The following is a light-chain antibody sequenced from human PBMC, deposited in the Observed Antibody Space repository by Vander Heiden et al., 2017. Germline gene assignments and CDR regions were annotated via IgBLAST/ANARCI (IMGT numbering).Light chain of an antibody. CDR2: TAS. CDR3: QQYNNWPQT. CDR1: QSVSSN. V-gene: IGKV3-15*01. J-gene: IGKJ2*01. Sequence: PATLSVSPGERATLSCRASQSVSSNLAWYQQKPGQAPRLLIYTASTRATGIPARFSGSGSGTEFTLTISSLQSEDFAVYYCQQYNNWPQTFGQGTKLEIK.